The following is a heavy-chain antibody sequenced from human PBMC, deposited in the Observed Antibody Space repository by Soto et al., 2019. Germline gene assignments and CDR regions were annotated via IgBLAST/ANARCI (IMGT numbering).Heavy chain of an antibody. CDR1: GFTFRTYW. CDR2: INNDGSST. V-gene: IGHV3-74*01. J-gene: IGHJ6*04. Sequence: HPGGSLRLSCAASGFTFRTYWMQWARQAPGKGLEWVSRINNDGSSTDYADSVKGRFTISRDNARDTLYLQMNSLRAEDTATYYCAMGTMDVWGKGTTVTGSS. D-gene: IGHD7-27*01. CDR3: AMGTMDV.